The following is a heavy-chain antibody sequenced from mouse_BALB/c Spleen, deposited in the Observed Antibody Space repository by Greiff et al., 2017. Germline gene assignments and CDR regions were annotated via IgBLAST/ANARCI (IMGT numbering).Heavy chain of an antibody. Sequence: EVQGVESGGGLVKPGGSLKLSCAASGFTFSSYAMSWVRQTPEKRLEWVASISSGGSTYYPDSVKGRFTISRDNARNILYLQMSSLRSEDTAMYYCARVPYFDYWGQGTTLTVSS. CDR1: GFTFSSYA. V-gene: IGHV5-6-5*01. CDR3: ARVPYFDY. CDR2: ISSGGST. J-gene: IGHJ2*01.